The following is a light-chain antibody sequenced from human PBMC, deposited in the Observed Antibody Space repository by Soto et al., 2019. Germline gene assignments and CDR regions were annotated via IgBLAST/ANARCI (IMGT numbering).Light chain of an antibody. CDR3: CSYAGSSPFHVV. CDR2: EGS. J-gene: IGLJ2*01. Sequence: QSALTQPASVSGSPGQSITISCTGTSSDVGSYNLVSWYQQHPGKAPKLMICEGSKRPSGVSNRFSGSKSGNTASLTISGLQAEDEADYYCCSYAGSSPFHVVFGGGTKLTVL. CDR1: SSDVGSYNL. V-gene: IGLV2-23*03.